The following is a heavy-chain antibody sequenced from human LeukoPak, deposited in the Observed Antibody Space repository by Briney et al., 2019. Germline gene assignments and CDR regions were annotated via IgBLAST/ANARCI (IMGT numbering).Heavy chain of an antibody. CDR3: ARRGDMDV. Sequence: QPGESLRLSCAASGFTFRSYWMSRVRQAPGKGLEWLATIKQDGSEKYYVDSVKGRFTMSRDNAKKSLYLQMNSLRAEDTAVYYCARRGDMDVWGQGTTVTVSS. D-gene: IGHD3-10*01. V-gene: IGHV3-7*04. CDR1: GFTFRSYW. J-gene: IGHJ6*02. CDR2: IKQDGSEK.